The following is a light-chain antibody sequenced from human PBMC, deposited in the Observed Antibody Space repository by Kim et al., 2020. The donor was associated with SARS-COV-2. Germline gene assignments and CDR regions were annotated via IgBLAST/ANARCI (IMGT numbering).Light chain of an antibody. CDR1: NSNIGNNY. J-gene: IGLJ3*02. CDR2: RNT. Sequence: QSVLTQPPSASGTPGQTVSFSCSGSNSNIGNNYVYWYQQVPGSAPKLIVFRNTERPAGVPDRFSGSKSGTSASLAISGLRSDDEADYYCATWDDSLRGGVFGGGTQLTVL. V-gene: IGLV1-47*01. CDR3: ATWDDSLRGGV.